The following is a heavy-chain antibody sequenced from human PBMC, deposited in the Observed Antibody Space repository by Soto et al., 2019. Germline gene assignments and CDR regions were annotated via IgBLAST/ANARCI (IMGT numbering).Heavy chain of an antibody. D-gene: IGHD6-13*01. J-gene: IGHJ4*02. Sequence: SVKVSFKASRYTFSNYGISWGRRAPGQGLEWMGGIIPIFGTANYAQKFQGRVTITADESTSTAYMELSSLRSEDTAVYYCARLPRKAADTFDYWGQGTLVTVSS. V-gene: IGHV1-69*13. CDR3: ARLPRKAADTFDY. CDR1: RYTFSNYG. CDR2: IIPIFGTA.